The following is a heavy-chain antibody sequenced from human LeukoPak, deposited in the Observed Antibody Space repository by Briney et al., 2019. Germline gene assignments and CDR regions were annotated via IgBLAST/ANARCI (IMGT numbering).Heavy chain of an antibody. CDR1: GGSISSYY. CDR3: ARGADSSGYYSIFYFDY. D-gene: IGHD3-22*01. J-gene: IGHJ4*02. CDR2: IYYSGST. V-gene: IGHV4-59*01. Sequence: TSETLSLTCTVSGGSISSYYWNWIRQPPGKGLEWIGYIYYSGSTNYNPSLKSRVTISVDTSKNQFSLKLSSVTAADTAVYYCARGADSSGYYSIFYFDYWGQGTLVTVSS.